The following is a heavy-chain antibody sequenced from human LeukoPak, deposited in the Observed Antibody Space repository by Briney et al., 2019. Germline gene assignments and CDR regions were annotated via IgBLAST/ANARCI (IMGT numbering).Heavy chain of an antibody. CDR2: ISYDGSNK. D-gene: IGHD3-16*02. CDR1: GFTFSSYA. V-gene: IGHV3-30*04. Sequence: PGRSLRLSCAASGFTFSSYAMHWVRQAPGKGLECVAVISYDGSNKYYADSVKGRFTISRDNSKNTLYLQMNSLRAEDTAVYYCSRDDAPNMITFGGVIGLFDYWGQGTLVTVSS. CDR3: SRDDAPNMITFGGVIGLFDY. J-gene: IGHJ4*02.